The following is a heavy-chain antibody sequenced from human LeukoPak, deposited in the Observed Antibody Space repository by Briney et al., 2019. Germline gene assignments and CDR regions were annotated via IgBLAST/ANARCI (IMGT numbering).Heavy chain of an antibody. CDR2: ISAYNGNT. Sequence: ASVKVSYKASGYTFTSYGISWVRRAPGQGLEWMGWISAYNGNTNYAQKLQGRVTMTTDTSTSTAYMELRSLRSDDTAVYYCARVRGKWLAGFYYFDYWGQGTLVTVSS. D-gene: IGHD6-19*01. CDR1: GYTFTSYG. CDR3: ARVRGKWLAGFYYFDY. J-gene: IGHJ4*02. V-gene: IGHV1-18*01.